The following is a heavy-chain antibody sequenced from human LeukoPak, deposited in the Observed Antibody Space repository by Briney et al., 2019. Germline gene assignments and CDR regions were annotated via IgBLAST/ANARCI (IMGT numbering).Heavy chain of an antibody. CDR2: IWFDGNKK. V-gene: IGHV3-33*01. CDR3: ARAYYHASGGAFGMDV. CDR1: GFTLSSYG. Sequence: GGSLRLSCAASGFTLSSYGMRWVRQAPGKGLEWVALIWFDGNKKDYVDSVKGRFTISRDNSKKTLYLQMNSLRAEDTALCYCARAYYHASGGAFGMDVWGQGTTVTVSS. D-gene: IGHD3-10*01. J-gene: IGHJ6*02.